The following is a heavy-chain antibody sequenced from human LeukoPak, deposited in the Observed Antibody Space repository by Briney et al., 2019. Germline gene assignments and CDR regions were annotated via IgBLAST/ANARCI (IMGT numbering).Heavy chain of an antibody. CDR1: GFTFSSYS. CDR3: ARVGSHRNSGYDS. V-gene: IGHV3-48*04. Sequence: GGSLRLSCAASGFTFSSYSMDWVRQAPGKGLEWVSYISSTATIYYADFLKGRFTISRDNAKNSLYLQMNSLRAEDTAVYYCARVGSHRNSGYDSWGQGTLVTVSS. D-gene: IGHD5-12*01. CDR2: ISSTATI. J-gene: IGHJ5*01.